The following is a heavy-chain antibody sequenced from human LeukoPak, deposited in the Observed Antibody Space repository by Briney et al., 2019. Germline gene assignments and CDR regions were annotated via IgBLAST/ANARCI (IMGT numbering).Heavy chain of an antibody. D-gene: IGHD6-13*01. V-gene: IGHV3-48*02. CDR1: GFSISAYS. Sequence: GGSLRLSCAASGFSISAYSMNWVRQAPGKGLEWISYISSRGTTIYYADSVKGRFTISRDNAKNSLYLQMSSLRDEDTAVYYCAGDGSTWAFFDYWGQGILGTVSS. CDR2: ISSRGTTI. J-gene: IGHJ4*02. CDR3: AGDGSTWAFFDY.